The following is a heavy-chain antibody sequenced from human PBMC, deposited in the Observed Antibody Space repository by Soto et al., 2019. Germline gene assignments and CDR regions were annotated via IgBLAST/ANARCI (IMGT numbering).Heavy chain of an antibody. J-gene: IGHJ4*02. V-gene: IGHV3-15*01. CDR3: ATDFSGAWSH. D-gene: IGHD1-26*01. CDR1: GFTFSNAW. CDR2: IKRKTDGGTT. Sequence: GGSLRLSCAASGFTFSNAWMTWVRQAPGKGLEWVGRIKRKTDGGTTDYAAPVKGRFTISRDDSKSALYLQMNSLKPEDTAVYYCATDFSGAWSHWGLGTLVTVSS.